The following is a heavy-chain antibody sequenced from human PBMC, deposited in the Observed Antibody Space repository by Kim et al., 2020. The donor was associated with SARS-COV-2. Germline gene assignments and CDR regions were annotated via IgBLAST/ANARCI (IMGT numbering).Heavy chain of an antibody. CDR1: GYTFTNYA. J-gene: IGHJ5*02. CDR2: INGGNGDT. Sequence: ASVKVSCKASGYTFTNYAIQWVRQAPGQRLEWMGWINGGNGDTEYSQKFQGRVTITMDTSATTAYMELSSLRSEDTAVYYCARDGSYCSGGSCSWWFDPWGQGALVTVSS. CDR3: ARDGSYCSGGSCSWWFDP. D-gene: IGHD2-15*01. V-gene: IGHV1-3*01.